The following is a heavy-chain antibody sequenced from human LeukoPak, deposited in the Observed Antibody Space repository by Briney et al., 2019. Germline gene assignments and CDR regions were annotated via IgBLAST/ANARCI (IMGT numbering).Heavy chain of an antibody. Sequence: SVKVSCKASGGTFSSYAISWVRQAPGQGLEWMGGIIPIFGTANYAQNFQGRVTITRSTSINTAYMELSSLRSEDTAVYYCARAQPSAEGYYMDVWGKGTTVTVSS. CDR1: GGTFSSYA. V-gene: IGHV1-69*05. CDR2: IIPIFGTA. J-gene: IGHJ6*03. CDR3: ARAQPSAEGYYMDV.